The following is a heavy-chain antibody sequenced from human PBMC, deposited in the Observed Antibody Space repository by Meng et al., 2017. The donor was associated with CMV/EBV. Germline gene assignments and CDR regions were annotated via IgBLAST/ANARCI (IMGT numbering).Heavy chain of an antibody. D-gene: IGHD1-1*01. Sequence: SAFSLSTSGMHWVRQAPGKGLELVSLIMYDGSNKYYADSVKGRFTISRDNSKNTLYLQMNSLRAEDTAVYFCAKGVAPTGNPNWFDPWGQGALVTVSS. V-gene: IGHV3-30*18. CDR1: AFSLSTSG. CDR2: IMYDGSNK. J-gene: IGHJ5*02. CDR3: AKGVAPTGNPNWFDP.